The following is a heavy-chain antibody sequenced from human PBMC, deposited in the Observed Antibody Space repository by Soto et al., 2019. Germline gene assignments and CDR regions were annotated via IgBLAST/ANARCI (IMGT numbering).Heavy chain of an antibody. D-gene: IGHD6-19*01. CDR3: SYSSGSTFYYYYMDV. CDR1: GYTFTSYA. CDR2: INAGNGNT. J-gene: IGHJ6*03. V-gene: IGHV1-3*01. Sequence: ASVKVSCKASGYTFTSYAMHWVRQAPGQRLEWMGWINAGNGNTKYSQKFQGRVTITRDTSASTAYMELSSLRSEDTAVYYCSYSSGSTFYYYYMDVWGKGTTVTVS.